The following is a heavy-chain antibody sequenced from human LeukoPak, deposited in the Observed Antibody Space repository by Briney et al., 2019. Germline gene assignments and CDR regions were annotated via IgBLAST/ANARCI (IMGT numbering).Heavy chain of an antibody. V-gene: IGHV3-74*01. Sequence: GGSLRLSCAASGFTFSNYWMHWVRQAPGKGLVWVSRINSDGSSTTSADSVKGRFTISRDNVKNTLYLQMNSLRAEDTAVYYCAKGGATVIDYWGQGTLVTVSS. CDR3: AKGGATVIDY. CDR1: GFTFSNYW. CDR2: INSDGSST. J-gene: IGHJ4*02. D-gene: IGHD4-17*01.